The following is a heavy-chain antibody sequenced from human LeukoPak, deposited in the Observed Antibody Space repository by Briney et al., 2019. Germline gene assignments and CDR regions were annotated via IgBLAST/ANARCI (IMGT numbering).Heavy chain of an antibody. CDR2: IKHDESEK. D-gene: IGHD3-16*01. V-gene: IGHV3-7*01. CDR1: GFSFNSDW. CDR3: TRRLDD. Sequence: GGSLRLSCAASGFSFNSDWMDWVRQAPGKGLEWVANIKHDESEKNYLDSVKGRFTISRDNAQNSLYLQMNGLRVEDTAVYYCTRRLDDWGQGTLVTVSS. J-gene: IGHJ4*02.